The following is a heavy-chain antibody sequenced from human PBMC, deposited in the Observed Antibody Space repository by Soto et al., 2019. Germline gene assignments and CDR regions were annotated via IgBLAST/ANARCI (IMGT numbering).Heavy chain of an antibody. Sequence: PSETLSLTCAVSSGSISSSNWWSWVRQPPGKGLEWIGEIYHSGSTNYNPSLKSRVTISVDKSKNQFSLKLSSVTAADTAVYYCASGVDTAMVAPPDYWGQGTLVTVSS. CDR1: SGSISSSNW. CDR3: ASGVDTAMVAPPDY. J-gene: IGHJ4*02. CDR2: IYHSGST. V-gene: IGHV4-4*02. D-gene: IGHD5-18*01.